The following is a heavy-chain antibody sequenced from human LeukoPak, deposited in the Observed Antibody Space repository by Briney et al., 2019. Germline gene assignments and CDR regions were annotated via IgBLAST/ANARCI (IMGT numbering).Heavy chain of an antibody. V-gene: IGHV4-59*08. Sequence: PSETLSLTCTVYGGSITSYYWGWIRQPPGKGLEWIGYIYYSGSTNYNPSLKSRVTISVDTSKNQFSLKLSSVTAADTAVYYCARRGYFKNCGGDCYSDWGQGTLVTVSS. D-gene: IGHD2-21*02. CDR2: IYYSGST. CDR3: ARRGYFKNCGGDCYSD. CDR1: GGSITSYY. J-gene: IGHJ4*02.